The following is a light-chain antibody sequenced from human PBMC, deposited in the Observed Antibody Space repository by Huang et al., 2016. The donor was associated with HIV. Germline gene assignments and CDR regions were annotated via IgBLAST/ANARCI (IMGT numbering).Light chain of an antibody. CDR1: QNISSW. CDR2: EIS. Sequence: DIQMTQSPSTLSAFVGDRLTTTCRASQNISSWLAWYQQKPGKAPRLLIYEISSLESGVPSRFSGSGSGTEFTLTSSSLQPDDIGTYYCQYGETFGQGSKVEVK. V-gene: IGKV1-5*03. J-gene: IGKJ1*01. CDR3: QYGET.